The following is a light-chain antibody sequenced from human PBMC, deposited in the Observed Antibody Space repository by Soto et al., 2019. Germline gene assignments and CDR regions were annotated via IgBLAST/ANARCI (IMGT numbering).Light chain of an antibody. CDR1: QSVGSK. J-gene: IGKJ2*01. CDR2: GAS. Sequence: EILMTQSPATLSVSPGDRATLSCRASQSVGSKLAWFQHRAGQSPRLLIFGASSRATGIPARFSGSGSGTDFTLTISGLQSEDFAVYYCQHYDGWPPYTFGQGTKLEIK. V-gene: IGKV3-15*01. CDR3: QHYDGWPPYT.